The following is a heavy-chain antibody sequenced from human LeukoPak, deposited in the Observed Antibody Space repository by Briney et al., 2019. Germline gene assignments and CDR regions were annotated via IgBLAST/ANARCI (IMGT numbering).Heavy chain of an antibody. Sequence: SGTLSLTCTVSGASINGYYWTWVRLPADKGLEWIGRLYSDGTPYYNPSLKSRVTMSVDTSKNQFSLKLRSVTAADTAIYYCARGSSGVTRRYYFDFWGQGALVTVSS. CDR3: ARGSSGVTRRYYFDF. CDR2: LYSDGTP. D-gene: IGHD3-22*01. CDR1: GASINGYY. J-gene: IGHJ4*02. V-gene: IGHV4-4*07.